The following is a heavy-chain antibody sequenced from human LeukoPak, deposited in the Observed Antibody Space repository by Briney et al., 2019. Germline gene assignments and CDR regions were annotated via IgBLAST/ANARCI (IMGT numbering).Heavy chain of an antibody. D-gene: IGHD2-21*01. CDR2: ISYGGSNK. CDR3: AEDRLDDAFDI. V-gene: IGHV3-30*18. CDR1: GFTFSSYG. Sequence: GGSLRLSCAASGFTFSSYGMHWVRQAPGKGLEWVAVISYGGSNKYYADSVKGRFTISRDNSKNTLYLQMNSLRAEDTAVYYCAEDRLDDAFDIWGQGTMVTVSS. J-gene: IGHJ3*02.